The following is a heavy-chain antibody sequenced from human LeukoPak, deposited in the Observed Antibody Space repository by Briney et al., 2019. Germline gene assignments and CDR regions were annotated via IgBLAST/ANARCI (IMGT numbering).Heavy chain of an antibody. CDR3: AVGGDSSGSKASI. D-gene: IGHD3-22*01. CDR1: GYTFTSYG. J-gene: IGHJ3*02. V-gene: IGHV1-69*04. Sequence: EASVNVSCKASGYTFTSYGISWVRQAPGQGLEWMGRIIPIPGIANYAQKFQGRVTITADKSTSTAYMELSSLRSEDTAVYYCAVGGDSSGSKASIWGQGTMVTVSS. CDR2: IIPIPGIA.